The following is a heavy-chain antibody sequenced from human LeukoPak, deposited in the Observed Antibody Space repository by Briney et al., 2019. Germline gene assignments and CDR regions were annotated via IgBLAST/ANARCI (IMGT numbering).Heavy chain of an antibody. D-gene: IGHD6-13*01. CDR3: ARVGSGSSWWTRPSAEYFQH. CDR1: GYTFTSHY. Sequence: ASVKVSCKASGYTFTSHYMHWVRQAPGQGLEWMGIINPSGGSTSYAQKFQGRVTMTRDTSTSTVYMELSSLRSEDTAVYYCARVGSGSSWWTRPSAEYFQHWSQGTLVTVSS. CDR2: INPSGGST. J-gene: IGHJ1*01. V-gene: IGHV1-46*01.